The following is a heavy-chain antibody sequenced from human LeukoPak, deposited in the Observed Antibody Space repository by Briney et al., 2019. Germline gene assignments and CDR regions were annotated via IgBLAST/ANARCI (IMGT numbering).Heavy chain of an antibody. J-gene: IGHJ6*02. D-gene: IGHD5-18*01. CDR3: ARGGTAMDYYYGMDV. V-gene: IGHV1-2*04. CDR1: GYSFTGYY. Sequence: ASVRVSCKAAGYSFTGYYMHWVRQAPGQGLEWMGRTNPNSGGTNYAQKFQGWVTMTRDTSISTAYMELSRLRSDDTAVYYCARGGTAMDYYYGMDVWGQGTTVTVSS. CDR2: TNPNSGGT.